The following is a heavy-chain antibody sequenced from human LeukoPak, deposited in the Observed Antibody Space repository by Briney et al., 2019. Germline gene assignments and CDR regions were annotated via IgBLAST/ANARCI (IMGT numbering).Heavy chain of an antibody. CDR2: IIPIFGTA. V-gene: IGHV1-69*05. D-gene: IGHD2-2*02. Sequence: SVKVSCKASGGTFSSYAISWVRQAPGQGLEWMGGIIPIFGTANYAQKFQGRVTITTDESTSTAYMELSSLRSEDTAVYYCARDLYEYQLLYGWFDPWGQGTLVTVSS. CDR1: GGTFSSYA. CDR3: ARDLYEYQLLYGWFDP. J-gene: IGHJ5*02.